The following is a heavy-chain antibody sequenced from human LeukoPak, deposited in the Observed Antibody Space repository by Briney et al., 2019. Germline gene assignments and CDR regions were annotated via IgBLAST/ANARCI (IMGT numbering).Heavy chain of an antibody. Sequence: GGSLGLSCAASGFTFDDYAMHWVRQAPGKGLEWVSGISWNSGSIGYADSVKGRFTISRDNAKNSLYLQMNSLRAEDTALYYCAKAVSQHHFANWGQGTLVTVSS. CDR3: AKAVSQHHFAN. J-gene: IGHJ4*02. CDR2: ISWNSGSI. CDR1: GFTFDDYA. D-gene: IGHD2-2*01. V-gene: IGHV3-9*01.